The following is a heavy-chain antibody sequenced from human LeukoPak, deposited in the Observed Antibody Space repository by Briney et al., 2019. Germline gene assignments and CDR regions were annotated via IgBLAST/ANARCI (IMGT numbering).Heavy chain of an antibody. CDR1: GLTFTDFW. CDR2: IKPDGSER. J-gene: IGHJ4*02. V-gene: IGHV3-7*01. Sequence: GGSLSLSCAASGLTFTDFWMNWVRLAPGRRREWLAHIKPDGSERYYVDSVKGRFAICRDNAKNEVYLEMNSVGAEDTGVYYCSGRDSSRSPRAYWGQGTLVSVSS. CDR3: SGRDSSRSPRAY. D-gene: IGHD2-2*01.